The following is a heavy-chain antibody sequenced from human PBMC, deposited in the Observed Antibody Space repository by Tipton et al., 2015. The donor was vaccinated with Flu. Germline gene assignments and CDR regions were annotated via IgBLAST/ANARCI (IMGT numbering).Heavy chain of an antibody. D-gene: IGHD3-16*01. CDR1: GFTFSVYY. CDR3: VRFGAGGSFEAN. Sequence: SLRLSCAASGFTFSVYYMTWIRQAPGKGLEWVSYISDSGTTTKYADSVRGRFTISRDNAKNSLFLQMDSLRAEDTAVYYCVRFGAGGSFEANWGQGTLVTVSS. J-gene: IGHJ1*01. CDR2: ISDSGTTT. V-gene: IGHV3-11*01.